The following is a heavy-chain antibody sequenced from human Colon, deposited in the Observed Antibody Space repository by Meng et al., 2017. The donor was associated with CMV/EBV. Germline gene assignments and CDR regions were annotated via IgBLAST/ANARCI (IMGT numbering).Heavy chain of an antibody. CDR1: GYTLSSYG. D-gene: IGHD3-9*01. Sequence: SGYTLSSYGIRWVRQAPGQGLEWMGWISAYNGDTNYAQKLQGRVTMTTDTLTSTAYMELRSLRSDDTAVYYCARDHSVYDSHWFDPWGLGTLVTVSS. J-gene: IGHJ5*02. V-gene: IGHV1-18*01. CDR2: ISAYNGDT. CDR3: ARDHSVYDSHWFDP.